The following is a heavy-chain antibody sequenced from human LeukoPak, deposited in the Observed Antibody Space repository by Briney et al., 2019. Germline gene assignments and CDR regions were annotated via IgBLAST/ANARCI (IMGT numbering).Heavy chain of an antibody. CDR3: ARRPTYSSSWSGDY. CDR1: GYSSTNYW. CDR2: IYPGDSDT. V-gene: IGHV5-51*01. J-gene: IGHJ4*02. D-gene: IGHD6-13*01. Sequence: GESLKISCKGSGYSSTNYWIAWVRQMPGKGLEWMGIIYPGDSDTRYSPSFQGQVTISADKSISTAYLQWNSLKASDTAMYYCARRPTYSSSWSGDYWGQGTLVTVSS.